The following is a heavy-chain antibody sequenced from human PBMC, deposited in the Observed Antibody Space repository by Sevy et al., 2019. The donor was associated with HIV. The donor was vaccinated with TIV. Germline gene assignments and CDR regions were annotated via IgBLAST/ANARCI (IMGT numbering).Heavy chain of an antibody. Sequence: GGSLRLSCAASGFTFSSYSMNWVRQAPGKGLEWVSSISSSSSYIYYADSVKGRFTISRDKAKNSLYLQMNSLRAEDTAVYCCGRAGDRIGRVYSDGYGYAFDIWGQGTMVTVSS. CDR2: ISSSSSYI. J-gene: IGHJ3*02. CDR1: GFTFSSYS. D-gene: IGHD5-18*01. CDR3: GRAGDRIGRVYSDGYGYAFDI. V-gene: IGHV3-21*01.